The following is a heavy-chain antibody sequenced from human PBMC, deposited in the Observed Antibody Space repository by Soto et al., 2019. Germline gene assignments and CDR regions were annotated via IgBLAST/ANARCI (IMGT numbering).Heavy chain of an antibody. D-gene: IGHD2-21*02. CDR3: AREDDGGDSLDV. J-gene: IGHJ6*02. V-gene: IGHV4-30-4*08. Sequence: PSETLSLTCTVSGGSISSEYYHWTWIRQSPGKGLEWIGYIHHSGSILYNPSLKSRVTISVDTSKNQFSLHLSSVTAADTAVYFCAREDDGGDSLDVWGQGTTVTVSS. CDR2: IHHSGSI. CDR1: GGSISSEYYH.